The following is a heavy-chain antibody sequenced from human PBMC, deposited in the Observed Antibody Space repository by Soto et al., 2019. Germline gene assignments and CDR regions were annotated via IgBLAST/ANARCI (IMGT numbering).Heavy chain of an antibody. CDR3: ARGGPYCRVSRCYPHEFDP. J-gene: IGHJ5*02. CDR1: GFTVTSDY. CDR2: IFSGGNT. V-gene: IGHV3-53*01. D-gene: IGHD2-15*01. Sequence: EVQLVESGGGLIQPGKSLRISCAASGFTVTSDYMSWVRQAPGKGLEWVSFIFSGGNTYYADSVKGRFTTSRDNSKNTLYLQMNSLRAEDTAVYYCARGGPYCRVSRCYPHEFDPWGQGTLVTVSS.